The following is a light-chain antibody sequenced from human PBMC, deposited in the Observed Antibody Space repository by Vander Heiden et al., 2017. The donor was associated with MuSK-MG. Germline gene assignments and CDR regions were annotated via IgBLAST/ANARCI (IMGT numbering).Light chain of an antibody. J-gene: IGKJ2*01. Sequence: DIQLTQSPSFMSASVGDRVTITCRASQGISDYLAWYQQKPGKAPKLLIYSASTLQSGVPSRFSGSGSGTEFTLTISSRQPEDFATYYCQQRSTYPPYTFGQGTRLEIK. V-gene: IGKV1-9*01. CDR3: QQRSTYPPYT. CDR1: QGISDY. CDR2: SAS.